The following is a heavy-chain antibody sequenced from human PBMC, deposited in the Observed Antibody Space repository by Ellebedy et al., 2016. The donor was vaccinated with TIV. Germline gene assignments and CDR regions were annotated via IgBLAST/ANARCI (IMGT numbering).Heavy chain of an antibody. CDR1: GFTFRNFA. J-gene: IGHJ4*02. CDR2: TSFDGRNT. V-gene: IGHV3-30*04. D-gene: IGHD6-19*01. Sequence: GESLKISCAASGFTFRNFAMHWVRQAPGTGMEWLAVTSFDGRNTYLADSVKGRFTISSDNSKKTVYLQMNGLRAEDTAVYYCASGTSGWSGMIDYWGQGTLVTVSS. CDR3: ASGTSGWSGMIDY.